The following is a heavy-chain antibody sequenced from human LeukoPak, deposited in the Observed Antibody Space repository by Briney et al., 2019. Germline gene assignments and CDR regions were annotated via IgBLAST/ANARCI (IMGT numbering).Heavy chain of an antibody. CDR1: GGTFSSYA. V-gene: IGHV1-69*05. CDR3: ARDVGGRDGYLNSGGYFDY. J-gene: IGHJ4*02. CDR2: IIPIFGTA. D-gene: IGHD5-24*01. Sequence: ASVKVSCKASGGTFSSYAISWVRQAPGQGLEWMGGIIPIFGTANYAQKFQGRVTITTDESTSTAYMELSGLRSEDTAVYYCARDVGGRDGYLNSGGYFDYWGQGTLVTVSS.